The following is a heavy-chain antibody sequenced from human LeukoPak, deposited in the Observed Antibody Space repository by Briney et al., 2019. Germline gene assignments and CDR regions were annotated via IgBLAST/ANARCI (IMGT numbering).Heavy chain of an antibody. J-gene: IGHJ6*02. CDR1: GGSINSYY. Sequence: SETLSLTCTVSGGSINSYYWSWIRQPPGKGLEWIGYIYYSGSTNYNPSLKSRVTISVDTSKNQFSLKLSSVTAADTAVYYCARVGTVTTLSYYYGMDVWGQGTTVTVSS. CDR3: ARVGTVTTLSYYYGMDV. V-gene: IGHV4-59*01. CDR2: IYYSGST. D-gene: IGHD4-17*01.